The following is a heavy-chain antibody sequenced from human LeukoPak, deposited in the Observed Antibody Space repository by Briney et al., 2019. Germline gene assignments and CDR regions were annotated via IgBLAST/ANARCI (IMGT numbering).Heavy chain of an antibody. CDR2: INPNSGGT. V-gene: IGHV1-2*06. Sequence: ASVKVSCKASGYTFTGYYMHWVRQAPGQGLEWMGRINPNSGGTNYAQKFQGRVTMTRDTSISTAYMELSRLRSDDTAVYYCASPLSTSYCSGGSCYDFYYCYGMDVWGQGTTVTVSS. J-gene: IGHJ6*02. CDR3: ASPLSTSYCSGGSCYDFYYCYGMDV. D-gene: IGHD2-15*01. CDR1: GYTFTGYY.